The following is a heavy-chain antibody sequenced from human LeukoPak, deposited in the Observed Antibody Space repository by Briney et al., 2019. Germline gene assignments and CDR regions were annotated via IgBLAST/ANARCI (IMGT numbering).Heavy chain of an antibody. D-gene: IGHD1-26*01. CDR3: ARDRGTYFDY. V-gene: IGHV4-59*01. CDR1: GGSISSYY. CDR2: IYYSGST. J-gene: IGHJ4*02. Sequence: SETLSLTCTVTGGSISSYYWSWIRQPPGKGLEWIGYIYYSGSTNYNPSLKSRVTISVDTSKNQFSLKLSSVTAADTAVYYCARDRGTYFDYWGQGTLVTVSS.